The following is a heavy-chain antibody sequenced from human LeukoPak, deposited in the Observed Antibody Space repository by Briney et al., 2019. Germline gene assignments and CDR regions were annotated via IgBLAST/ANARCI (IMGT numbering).Heavy chain of an antibody. V-gene: IGHV1-3*03. J-gene: IGHJ6*03. Sequence: GSVEVSCKASGYTFTTYTIHWVRPAPGQRLEWMGWINAGDGNTKYSQEFQDRVTITRDSSASTAYMELSSLRSEDMAVYYCARARYETRIWPKSRYDYYHYMDVWGKGTTVTVSS. D-gene: IGHD3-3*01. CDR1: GYTFTTYT. CDR3: ARARYETRIWPKSRYDYYHYMDV. CDR2: INAGDGNT.